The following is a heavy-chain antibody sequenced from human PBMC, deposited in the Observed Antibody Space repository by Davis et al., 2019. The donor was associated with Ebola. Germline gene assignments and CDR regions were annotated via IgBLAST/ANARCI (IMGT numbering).Heavy chain of an antibody. CDR1: GGSFSGYY. D-gene: IGHD4-11*01. Sequence: MPSETLSPTCAVYGGSFSGYYWSWIRQPPGKGLEWIGEINHSGSTNYNPSLKSRVTISVDTSKNQFSLKLSSVTAADTAVYYCARSTTVTPLDYWGQGTLVTVSS. CDR3: ARSTTVTPLDY. J-gene: IGHJ4*02. V-gene: IGHV4-34*01. CDR2: INHSGST.